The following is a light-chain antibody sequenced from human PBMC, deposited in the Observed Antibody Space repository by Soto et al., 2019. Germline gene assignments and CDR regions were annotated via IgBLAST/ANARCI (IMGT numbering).Light chain of an antibody. CDR2: GAS. V-gene: IGKV3-20*01. Sequence: EIVLTQSPGTLSLSPGERATLSCRASQSVSSSYLAWYQQKPGQAPRLLIYGASSRATGIPDRFSGSGSGKHSTLTISRLEPEDFAVYYWQQYGSPLTFGGGTKVEIK. CDR1: QSVSSSY. CDR3: QQYGSPLT. J-gene: IGKJ4*01.